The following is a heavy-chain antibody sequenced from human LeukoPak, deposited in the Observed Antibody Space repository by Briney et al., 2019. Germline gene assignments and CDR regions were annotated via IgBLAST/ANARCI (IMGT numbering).Heavy chain of an antibody. CDR2: IYHSGST. V-gene: IGHV4-38-2*02. Sequence: SETLSLTCTVSGYSMSSGYYWGCIRQPPGKGLEWIGSIYHSGSTYYNPPLKSRVTISVDTSKNQFSLKLSSVNAADTAVYYCARDVAIRGVPYFQHWGQGTLVTVSS. D-gene: IGHD3-10*01. CDR1: GYSMSSGYY. CDR3: ARDVAIRGVPYFQH. J-gene: IGHJ1*01.